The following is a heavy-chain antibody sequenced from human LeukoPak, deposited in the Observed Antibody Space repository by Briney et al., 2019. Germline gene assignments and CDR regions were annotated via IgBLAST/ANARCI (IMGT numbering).Heavy chain of an antibody. J-gene: IGHJ4*02. V-gene: IGHV4-34*01. Sequence: SETLSLTCAVYGGSFSGYYWSWIRQPPGKGLEWIGEINHSGSTNYNPSLKSRVTISVDTSKNQFSLKLSSVTAADTAVYYCARDRDFYYDSSGPPDFDYWGQGTLVTVSS. CDR2: INHSGST. D-gene: IGHD3-22*01. CDR1: GGSFSGYY. CDR3: ARDRDFYYDSSGPPDFDY.